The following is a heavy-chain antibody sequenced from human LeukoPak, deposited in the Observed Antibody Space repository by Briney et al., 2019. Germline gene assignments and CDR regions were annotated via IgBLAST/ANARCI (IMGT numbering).Heavy chain of an antibody. CDR3: ASGYSSHNR. CDR2: INHSGST. Sequence: SETLSLTCAVYGGSFSGYYWSWIRQPPGKGLEWIGEINHSGSTNYNPSLKSRVTISVDTSKNQFSLKLSSVTAADTAVYYCASGYSSHNRWGQGTLVTVSS. V-gene: IGHV4-34*01. D-gene: IGHD6-13*01. CDR1: GGSFSGYY. J-gene: IGHJ4*02.